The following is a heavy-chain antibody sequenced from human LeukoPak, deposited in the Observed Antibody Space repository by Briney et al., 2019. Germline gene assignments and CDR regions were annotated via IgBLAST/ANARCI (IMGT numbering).Heavy chain of an antibody. CDR3: ARDVPLMGASKTRYFDY. Sequence: GGSLRLSCAASGFIFTGYFMSWVRQAPGKGLEWVASIKHDGSEKYYVDSVRGRFTISGDNTKNLLYLQMSSLRAEDTAIYYCARDVPLMGASKTRYFDYWGQGTLVTVSS. D-gene: IGHD1-26*01. V-gene: IGHV3-7*01. CDR1: GFIFTGYF. CDR2: IKHDGSEK. J-gene: IGHJ4*02.